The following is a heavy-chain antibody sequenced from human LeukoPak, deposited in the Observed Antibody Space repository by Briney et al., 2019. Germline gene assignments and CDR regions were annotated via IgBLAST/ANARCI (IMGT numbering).Heavy chain of an antibody. V-gene: IGHV3-21*04. CDR1: GFTFSSYS. CDR3: ARDLRGSSNWYLYYYYGMGV. CDR2: ISSSSSYI. J-gene: IGHJ6*02. Sequence: GGSLRLSCAASGFTFSSYSMNWVRQAPGKGLEWVSSISSSSSYIYYADSVKGRFTISRDNAKNSLYLQMNSLRAEDTAVYYCARDLRGSSNWYLYYYYGMGVWGQGTTVTVSS. D-gene: IGHD6-13*01.